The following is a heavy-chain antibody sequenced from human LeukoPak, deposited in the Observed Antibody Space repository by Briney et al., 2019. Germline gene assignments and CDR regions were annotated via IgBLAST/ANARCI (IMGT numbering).Heavy chain of an antibody. V-gene: IGHV3-33*07. CDR3: ARARGWEPNYYYYYMDV. CDR1: GFTFNSYA. CDR2: IWYDGSNK. Sequence: GGSLRLSYIPSGFTFNSYAMFWVRQAPGKGLEWVSLIWYDGSNKYYTDSVKGRFTISRDNSKNTLYLQMNSLRAEDTAVYYCARARGWEPNYYYYYMDVWGKGTTVTVSS. D-gene: IGHD1-26*01. J-gene: IGHJ6*03.